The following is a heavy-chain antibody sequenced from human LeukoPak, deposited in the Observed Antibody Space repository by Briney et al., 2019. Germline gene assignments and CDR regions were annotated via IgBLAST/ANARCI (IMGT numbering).Heavy chain of an antibody. CDR1: GYTFTSYG. V-gene: IGHV1-18*01. D-gene: IGHD3-10*01. CDR3: ARDYYGSGSYLGEDDY. CDR2: ISAYNGNT. J-gene: IGHJ4*02. Sequence: ASVKVSCKASGYTFTSYGISWVRQAPGQGLEWMGWISAYNGNTNYAQKLQGRVTMTTDTSTSTAYMELRSLRSDDTAVYYCARDYYGSGSYLGEDDYWGQGTLVTVSS.